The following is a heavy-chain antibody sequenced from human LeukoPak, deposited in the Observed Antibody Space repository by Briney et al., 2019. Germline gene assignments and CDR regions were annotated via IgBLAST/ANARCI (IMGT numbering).Heavy chain of an antibody. V-gene: IGHV4-34*01. CDR2: INHSGST. J-gene: IGHJ4*01. CDR1: GGSFNGYY. D-gene: IGHD3-10*01. Sequence: PSETLSLTCAVYGGSFNGYYWSWIRQPPGKGLEWIGEINHSGSTNYNPSLKSRVTISVDTSKNQFSLKLSSVTAADTAVYYCASLTIIYYWDHGTLVTVSS. CDR3: ASLTIIYY.